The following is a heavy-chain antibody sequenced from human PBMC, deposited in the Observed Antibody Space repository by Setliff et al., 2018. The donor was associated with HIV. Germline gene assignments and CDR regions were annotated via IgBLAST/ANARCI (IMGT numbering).Heavy chain of an antibody. CDR1: GYSVSSGYF. CDR2: INHSGST. Sequence: SETLSLTCAVSGYSVSSGYFWGWIRQPPGKGLEWIGEINHSGSTNYNPSLKSRVTISVDTSKNQFSLKLSSVTAADTAVYYCARHHNTMVRGVAYFQHWGQGTLVTVSS. CDR3: ARHHNTMVRGVAYFQH. J-gene: IGHJ1*01. D-gene: IGHD3-10*01. V-gene: IGHV4-38-2*01.